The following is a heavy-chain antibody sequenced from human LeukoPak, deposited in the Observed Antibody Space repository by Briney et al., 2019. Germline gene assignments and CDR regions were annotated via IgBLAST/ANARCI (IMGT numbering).Heavy chain of an antibody. J-gene: IGHJ4*02. CDR1: GFTFTSYA. Sequence: GGSLRLSGAASGFTFTSYAMSWVRQTPGKGLDEVANIRGGGDCDYYADSVKGRFTVSRDKSKNTLYVQMNSLRADDTAVYYCTKDAGYARENDNSGFFIDWGQGTLVTVSS. D-gene: IGHD3-22*01. CDR2: IRGGGDCD. CDR3: TKDAGYARENDNSGFFID. V-gene: IGHV3-23*01.